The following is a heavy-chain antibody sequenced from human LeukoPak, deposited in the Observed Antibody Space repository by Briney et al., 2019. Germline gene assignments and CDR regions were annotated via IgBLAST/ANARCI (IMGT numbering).Heavy chain of an antibody. CDR1: GFTFSSYW. J-gene: IGHJ3*02. Sequence: GGSLRLSCAASGFTFSSYWMSWVRQAPGKGLEWVANIKQDGSEKYYVDSVKGRFTISRDNAKNSLYLQMNSLRAEDTAVYYCARDPTAMGYLVDAFDIWGQGTMVTVSS. D-gene: IGHD5-18*01. CDR2: IKQDGSEK. CDR3: ARDPTAMGYLVDAFDI. V-gene: IGHV3-7*01.